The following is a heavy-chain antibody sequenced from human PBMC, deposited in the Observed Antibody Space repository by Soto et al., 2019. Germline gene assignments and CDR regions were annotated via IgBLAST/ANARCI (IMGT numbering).Heavy chain of an antibody. D-gene: IGHD4-17*01. CDR1: GFTFGSYA. J-gene: IGHJ4*02. CDR3: ARDTVTDYGGNSIPFDY. Sequence: QVQLVESGGGVVQPGSSLRLSCAASGFTFGSYAMHWVRQAPGKVLEWVAVISYDGSNKDYADSVKGRFTISRDNSKNTLYLQVNSLRGEDTALYYCARDTVTDYGGNSIPFDYWGQGTLVTVSS. CDR2: ISYDGSNK. V-gene: IGHV3-30-3*01.